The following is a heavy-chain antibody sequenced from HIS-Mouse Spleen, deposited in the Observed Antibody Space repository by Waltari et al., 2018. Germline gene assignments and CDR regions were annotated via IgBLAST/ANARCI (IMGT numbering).Heavy chain of an antibody. Sequence: QVQLQESGPGLVKPSETLSLTCTVSGGSISSYYWSWIRQPPGKGLEWIGYIYYSGSTNYNPSLKSRVTISVDTSKNQFSLKLSSVTAADTAVYYCARGGWNFDIWGQGTMVTVSS. CDR2: IYYSGST. CDR3: ARGGWNFDI. D-gene: IGHD1-1*01. V-gene: IGHV4-59*01. J-gene: IGHJ3*02. CDR1: GGSISSYY.